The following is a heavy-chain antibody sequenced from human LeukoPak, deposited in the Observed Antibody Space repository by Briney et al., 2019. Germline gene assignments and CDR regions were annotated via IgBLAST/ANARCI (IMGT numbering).Heavy chain of an antibody. Sequence: GSSVKVSCKASGGTFSSYAISWVRQAPGQGLEWMGRIIPILGIANYAQKFQGRVTINADKSTSTAYMELSSLRSEDTAVYYCASWGDIVVTMDGGGVDYWGQGTLVTVSS. CDR3: ASWGDIVVTMDGGGVDY. V-gene: IGHV1-69*04. J-gene: IGHJ4*02. D-gene: IGHD5-12*01. CDR2: IIPILGIA. CDR1: GGTFSSYA.